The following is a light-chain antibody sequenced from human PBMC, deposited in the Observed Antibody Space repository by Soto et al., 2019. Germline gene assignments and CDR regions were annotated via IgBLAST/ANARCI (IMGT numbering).Light chain of an antibody. J-gene: IGLJ3*02. CDR1: ATFD. Sequence: QSVLTQPLSVSGAPGQTVTISCTGATFDVHWYQQFPGAAPIVLIYGNTNRPSGVPDRFSGSKSGTSASLAIAGLQAEDEGDYYCQSYDSSQSGWVFGGGTKLTVL. V-gene: IGLV1-40*01. CDR2: GNT. CDR3: QSYDSSQSGWV.